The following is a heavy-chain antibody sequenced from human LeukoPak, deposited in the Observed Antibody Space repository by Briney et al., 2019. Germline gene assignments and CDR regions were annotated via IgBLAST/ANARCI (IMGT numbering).Heavy chain of an antibody. CDR1: GGSFSGYY. CDR3: ARLHRSGYGDY. D-gene: IGHD6-25*01. J-gene: IGHJ4*02. V-gene: IGHV4-34*01. CDR2: INHSGST. Sequence: SETLSLTCAVYGGSFSGYYWSWTRQPPGKGLEWIGEINHSGSTNYNPSLKSRVTISVDTSKNQFSLKLSSVTAADTAVYYCARLHRSGYGDYWGQGTLVTVSS.